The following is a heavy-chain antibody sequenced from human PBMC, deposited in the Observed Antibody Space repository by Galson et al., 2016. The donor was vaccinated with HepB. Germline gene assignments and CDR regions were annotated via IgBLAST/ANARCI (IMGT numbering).Heavy chain of an antibody. J-gene: IGHJ4*02. Sequence: SLRLSCAASGFTFTNAWMNWVRQAPGKGLEWVGRIKKKIDGGTTDYAAPVKDRFIISRDDSKNTLYLQMNSLKIEETAVHYCTTGGGFGELLSLDSWGQGTLVTVSS. V-gene: IGHV3-15*07. CDR3: TTGGGFGELLSLDS. CDR2: IKKKIDGGTT. D-gene: IGHD3-10*01. CDR1: GFTFTNAW.